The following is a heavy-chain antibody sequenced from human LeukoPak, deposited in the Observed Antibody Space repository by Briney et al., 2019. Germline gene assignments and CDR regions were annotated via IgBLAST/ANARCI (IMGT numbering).Heavy chain of an antibody. J-gene: IGHJ4*02. CDR1: GGSFSGFY. CDR2: ISHSGTT. V-gene: IGHV4-34*01. Sequence: SQTLSLTCAVYGGSFSGFYWSWIRQPPGKGLEWIGEISHSGTTYYNPSLKSRVTLSVDTSKSQFSLRLSSVTTADTAVYYCARGGLDTRRGGYFDYWGQGILVTVSS. CDR3: ARGGLDTRRGGYFDY. D-gene: IGHD5-18*01.